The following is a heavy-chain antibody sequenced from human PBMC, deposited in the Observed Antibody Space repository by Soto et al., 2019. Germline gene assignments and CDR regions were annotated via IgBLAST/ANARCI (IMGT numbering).Heavy chain of an antibody. Sequence: GXSVKVSCKASGYTFTSYGISWVRQAPGQGLEWMGWISAYSGGTNYAQKLQGRVTMTRDTSTSTAYMELSSLRSDDTAVYYCAVDASRWARCACLGVWRQGPTVTVSS. CDR1: GYTFTSYG. CDR3: AVDASRWARCACLGV. J-gene: IGHJ6*02. V-gene: IGHV1-18*01. D-gene: IGHD1-26*01. CDR2: ISAYSGGT.